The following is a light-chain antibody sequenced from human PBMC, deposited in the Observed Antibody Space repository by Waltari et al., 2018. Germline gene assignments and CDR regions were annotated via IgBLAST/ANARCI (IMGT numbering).Light chain of an antibody. CDR2: PVS. CDR1: SSDVGGDNY. V-gene: IGLV2-8*01. J-gene: IGLJ3*02. CDR3: TSHAGTNSV. Sequence: QSALTQLPSASGSPGQSVTMSCTGTSSDVGGDNYVSWYQQPPGKAPKLLIYPVSKRPSGVPDRFSGSKSGNTASLTVSGLQAEDEAEYFCTSHAGTNSVFGGGTKLTVL.